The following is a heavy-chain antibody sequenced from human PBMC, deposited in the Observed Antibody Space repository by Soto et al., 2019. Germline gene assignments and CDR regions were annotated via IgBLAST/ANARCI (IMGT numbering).Heavy chain of an antibody. Sequence: EVQLVESEGGLVQRGGSLRLSCAASGFQDPGQGLVWVSHIHSDGSTTTYADSVKGRFTISRDNAKNTLYLQMNSLRAEDTAVYYCVRGDKGGFDLWGQGTTVTVSS. CDR3: VRGDKGGFDL. CDR2: IHSDGSTT. CDR1: GF. V-gene: IGHV3-74*01. D-gene: IGHD2-21*02. J-gene: IGHJ3*01.